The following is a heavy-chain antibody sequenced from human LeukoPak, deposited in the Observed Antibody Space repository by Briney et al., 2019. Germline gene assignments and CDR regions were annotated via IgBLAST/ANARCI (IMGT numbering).Heavy chain of an antibody. CDR2: IYTSGST. Sequence: SETLSLTCTVSGYSISSGYYWGWIRQPAGKGLEWIGRIYTSGSTNYNPSLKSRVTISVDTSKNQFSLKLSSVTAADTAVYYCARDGLNYYGSGTWGYFDYWGQGTLVTVSS. J-gene: IGHJ4*02. V-gene: IGHV4-61*02. CDR1: GYSISSGYY. D-gene: IGHD3-10*01. CDR3: ARDGLNYYGSGTWGYFDY.